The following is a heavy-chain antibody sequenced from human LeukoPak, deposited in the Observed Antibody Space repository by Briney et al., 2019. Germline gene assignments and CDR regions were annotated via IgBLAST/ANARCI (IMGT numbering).Heavy chain of an antibody. J-gene: IGHJ4*02. CDR2: ISGSGGNT. Sequence: GGSLRLSCAASGFAFSSYAMSWVRQAPGKGLQWVSGISGSGGNTYYADSVKGRFTISRDNSKNTLYLQMNSLRAEDTAVYYCAKDGGIAAAGTSVYFDYWGQGTLVTVSS. D-gene: IGHD6-13*01. CDR1: GFAFSSYA. CDR3: AKDGGIAAAGTSVYFDY. V-gene: IGHV3-23*01.